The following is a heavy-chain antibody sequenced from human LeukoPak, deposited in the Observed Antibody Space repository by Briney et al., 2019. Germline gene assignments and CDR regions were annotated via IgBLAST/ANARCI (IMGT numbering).Heavy chain of an antibody. CDR1: GFTFSSYS. D-gene: IGHD1-26*01. J-gene: IGHJ3*02. V-gene: IGHV3-21*01. CDR2: ISSSSSYI. Sequence: GGSLRLSCAASGFTFSSYSMNWVRQAPGKWLEWVSSISSSSSYIYYADSVKGRFTISRDNAKNSLYLQMNSLRAEDTAVYYCARVLSGSFSFDIWGQGTMVTVSS. CDR3: ARVLSGSFSFDI.